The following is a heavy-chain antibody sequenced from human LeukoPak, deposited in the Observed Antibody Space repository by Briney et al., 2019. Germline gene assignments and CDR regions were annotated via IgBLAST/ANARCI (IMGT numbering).Heavy chain of an antibody. V-gene: IGHV4-39*01. CDR1: GGSISSSSYY. CDR3: ARRYYDFWSGYYYYFDY. Sequence: SSETLSLTCTVSGGSISSSSYYWGWIRQPPGKGLEWIGRIYYSGSTYYNPSLKRRVTISVDTSKNQFSLKLSSVTAADTAVYYCARRYYDFWSGYYYYFDYWGQGTLVTVSS. J-gene: IGHJ4*02. D-gene: IGHD3-3*01. CDR2: IYYSGST.